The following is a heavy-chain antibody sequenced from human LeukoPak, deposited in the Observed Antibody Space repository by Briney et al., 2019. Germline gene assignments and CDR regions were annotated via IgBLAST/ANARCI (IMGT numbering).Heavy chain of an antibody. CDR2: IKSKTDGGTT. Sequence: GGSLRLSCAASGFTFSNAWMSWVRQAPGKGLEWVGRIKSKTDGGTTDYAAPVKGRFTISRDDSKNTLYLQMNSLKTEDTAVYYCTTDPPYSSSSGTNYWGQGTLVTVSS. J-gene: IGHJ4*02. V-gene: IGHV3-15*01. CDR3: TTDPPYSSSSGTNY. CDR1: GFTFSNAW. D-gene: IGHD6-6*01.